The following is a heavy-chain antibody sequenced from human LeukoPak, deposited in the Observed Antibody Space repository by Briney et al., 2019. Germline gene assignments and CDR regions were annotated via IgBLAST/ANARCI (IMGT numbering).Heavy chain of an antibody. V-gene: IGHV3-72*01. Sequence: PGGSLRLSCAASGFTFSDHYMDWAPRAPGRGLEGVGRIRNKANSYTPEYAASVKGRFTISRGDSKNALYLQMNSLKTEDAAVYYCARAVAYYYGSGKDWFDPWGQGTLVTVSS. CDR1: GFTFSDHY. D-gene: IGHD3-10*01. J-gene: IGHJ5*02. CDR2: IRNKANSYTP. CDR3: ARAVAYYYGSGKDWFDP.